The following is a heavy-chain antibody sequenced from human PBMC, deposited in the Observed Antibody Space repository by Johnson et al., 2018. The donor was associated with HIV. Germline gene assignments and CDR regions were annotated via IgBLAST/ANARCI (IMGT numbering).Heavy chain of an antibody. J-gene: IGHJ3*02. V-gene: IGHV3-15*01. CDR3: TTIQPELPTLNDAFDI. Sequence: VQLVESGGGVVQPGGSLRLSCRASGFTFSNAWMSWVRQAPGKGLEWVGRIKSKTDGGTTDYAAPVKGRFTISRDDSKNTLYLQMNSLKTEDTAVYYCTTIQPELPTLNDAFDIWGQGTMVTVSS. CDR2: IKSKTDGGTT. D-gene: IGHD1-26*01. CDR1: GFTFSNAW.